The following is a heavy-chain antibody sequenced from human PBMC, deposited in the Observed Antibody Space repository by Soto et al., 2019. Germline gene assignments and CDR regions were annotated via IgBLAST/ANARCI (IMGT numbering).Heavy chain of an antibody. D-gene: IGHD6-19*01. Sequence: QVQLVQSGAEVKKPGASVKVSCKASGYTFTSYYMHWVRQAPGQGLEWMGISNPSGGSTSYAQKFPGRVIMTRDTSTSTVSMQLSSLRSEDTAVYYCARDPISRGFFSYYYGMDVWGQGTTVTVSS. CDR2: SNPSGGST. CDR1: GYTFTSYY. J-gene: IGHJ6*02. CDR3: ARDPISRGFFSYYYGMDV. V-gene: IGHV1-46*01.